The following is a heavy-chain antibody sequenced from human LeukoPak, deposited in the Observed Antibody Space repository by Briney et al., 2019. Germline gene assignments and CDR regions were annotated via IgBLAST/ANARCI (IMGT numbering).Heavy chain of an antibody. CDR1: GFPFSSYA. CDR3: ATGGPNDY. Sequence: PAGGPLRLSCAASGFPFSSYALSWVRQAPGKGLTGVSAISGSGGSTYYADSVKGRFTISRDNSKNTLYLQMNSLRAEDTAVYYCATGGPNDYWGQGTLVTVSS. J-gene: IGHJ4*02. CDR2: ISGSGGST. V-gene: IGHV3-23*01. D-gene: IGHD2-15*01.